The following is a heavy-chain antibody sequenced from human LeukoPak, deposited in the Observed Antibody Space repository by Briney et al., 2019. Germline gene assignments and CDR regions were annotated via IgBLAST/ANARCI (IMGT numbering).Heavy chain of an antibody. CDR3: AKLPRSSGLPSS. V-gene: IGHV3-30*02. Sequence: HSGGSLRLSCAASGFTFSSYGLHWVRQAPGKGLEWVAFIRYDGSYKYYADSVKGRFTISRDNSKDTLFLQMNSLRAEDTALYYCAKLPRSSGLPSSWGQGTLVTVSS. D-gene: IGHD3-22*01. CDR2: IRYDGSYK. CDR1: GFTFSSYG. J-gene: IGHJ5*02.